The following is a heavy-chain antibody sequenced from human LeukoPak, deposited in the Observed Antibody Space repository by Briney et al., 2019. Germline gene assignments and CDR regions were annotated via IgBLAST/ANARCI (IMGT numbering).Heavy chain of an antibody. CDR3: AKDHLWGESRRIGY. V-gene: IGHV3-33*06. CDR1: GFTFSSYG. J-gene: IGHJ4*02. Sequence: PGRSLRLSCAASGFTFSSYGMHWVRQAPGKGLEWVAVIWYDGSNKYYADSVKGRFTISRDNSKNTLYLQMNSLRAEDTAVYYCAKDHLWGESRRIGYWGQGTLVTVSS. CDR2: IWYDGSNK. D-gene: IGHD1-26*01.